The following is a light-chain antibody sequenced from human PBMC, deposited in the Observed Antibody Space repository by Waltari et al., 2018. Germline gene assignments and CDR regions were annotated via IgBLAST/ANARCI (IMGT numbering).Light chain of an antibody. Sequence: QSALTQPASVSGSPGQSITISCTGTRSDVGGYNYVSWYQQHPGKAPKLIIYDVSNRPSGVDKRFSGSKSGNTASLTISGLQAEDEADYYCNSYTSGSTVVFGGGTKLSVL. CDR2: DVS. CDR1: RSDVGGYNY. V-gene: IGLV2-14*03. CDR3: NSYTSGSTVV. J-gene: IGLJ2*01.